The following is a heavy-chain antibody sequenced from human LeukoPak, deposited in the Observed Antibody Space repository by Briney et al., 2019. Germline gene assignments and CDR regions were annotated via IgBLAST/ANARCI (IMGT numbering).Heavy chain of an antibody. CDR1: DGSISSSSYY. D-gene: IGHD2/OR15-2a*01. J-gene: IGHJ6*03. CDR3: VRHVKAPAHYYYYYYMGV. V-gene: IGHV4-39*01. CDR2: VYYSGGT. Sequence: PSETLSLTCTVSDGSISSSSYYWGWIRQPPGKGLEWIGSVYYSGGTYYNPSLKSRVTISVDTSKNQFSLKLSSVTAADTAVYYCVRHVKAPAHYYYYYYMGVWGKGTTVTVSS.